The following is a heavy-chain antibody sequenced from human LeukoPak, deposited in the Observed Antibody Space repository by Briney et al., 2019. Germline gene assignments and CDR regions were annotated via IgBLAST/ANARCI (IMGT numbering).Heavy chain of an antibody. D-gene: IGHD6-13*01. V-gene: IGHV1-8*03. CDR2: MNPNSGNT. CDR1: GGTFSSYA. Sequence: ASVKVSCKASGGTFSSYAISWVRQATGQGLEWMGWMNPNSGNTGYAQKFQGRVTITRNTSISTAYMELSSLRSEDTAVYYCARDFFPIVDSTWYEIGYWGQGTLVTVSS. J-gene: IGHJ4*02. CDR3: ARDFFPIVDSTWYEIGY.